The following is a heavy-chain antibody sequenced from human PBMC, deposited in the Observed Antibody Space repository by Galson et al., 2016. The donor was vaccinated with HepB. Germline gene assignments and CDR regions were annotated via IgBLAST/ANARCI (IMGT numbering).Heavy chain of an antibody. V-gene: IGHV3-7*03. Sequence: SLRLSCAASGFTFSRYWMTWVRQAPGQGLEWVANIKQDGSEEYYVDSVKGRFTVSRDNAKNSLYLQMNSLRAEDTAVYYCARSYGLASYYSVPFYWGQGTLVTVSS. D-gene: IGHD3-10*01. J-gene: IGHJ4*02. CDR3: ARSYGLASYYSVPFY. CDR2: IKQDGSEE. CDR1: GFTFSRYW.